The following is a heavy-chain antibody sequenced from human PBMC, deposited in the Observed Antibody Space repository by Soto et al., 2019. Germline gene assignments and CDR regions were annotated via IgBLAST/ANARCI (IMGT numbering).Heavy chain of an antibody. CDR1: GFTFSSYS. CDR2: ISSSSSYI. V-gene: IGHV3-21*01. CDR3: ARAIEVDTIGLHFGY. Sequence: PGGSLRLSCAASGFTFSSYSMNWVRQAPGKGLEWVSSISSSSSYIYYADSVKGRFTISRDNAKNSLYLQMNSLRAEDTAVYYCARAIEVDTIGLHFGYWGQGTLVTVSS. D-gene: IGHD5-12*01. J-gene: IGHJ4*02.